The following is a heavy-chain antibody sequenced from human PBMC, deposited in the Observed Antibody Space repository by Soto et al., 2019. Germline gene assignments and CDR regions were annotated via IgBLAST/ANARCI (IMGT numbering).Heavy chain of an antibody. CDR1: GGTFSSYA. CDR2: IIPIFGTA. D-gene: IGHD1-26*01. Sequence: SVKVSCKASGGTFSSYAISWVRQAPGQGLEWMGGIIPIFGTANYAQKFQGRVTITADESTSTAYMELSSLRSEDTAVYYCARCQVGANQYPSYGMDVWGQGTTVTVSS. CDR3: ARCQVGANQYPSYGMDV. V-gene: IGHV1-69*13. J-gene: IGHJ6*02.